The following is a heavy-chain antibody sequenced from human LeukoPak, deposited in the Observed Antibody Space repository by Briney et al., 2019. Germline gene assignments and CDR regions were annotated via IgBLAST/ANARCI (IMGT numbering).Heavy chain of an antibody. CDR2: INHSGST. J-gene: IGHJ5*02. V-gene: IGHV4-34*01. Sequence: SETLSLTCAVYGGSFSGYYWSWIRQPPGKGLEWIGEINHSGSTNYNPSLKSRVTISVDTSKNQFSLKLSSVTAADTAVYYCARRGSITMIVVVIAASWFDPWGQGTLVTVSS. D-gene: IGHD3-22*01. CDR3: ARRGSITMIVVVIAASWFDP. CDR1: GGSFSGYY.